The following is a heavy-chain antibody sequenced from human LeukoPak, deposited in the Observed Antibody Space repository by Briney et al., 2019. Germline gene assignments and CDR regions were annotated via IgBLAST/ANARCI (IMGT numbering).Heavy chain of an antibody. Sequence: SETLSLTCTVSGGSISSGGYYWSWIRQPPGKGLEWIGYIYHSGSTYYNPSLKSRVTISVDRSKNQFSLKLSSVTAADTAVYYCAREPIRFGICKGFYWGQGTLVTVSS. D-gene: IGHD3-10*01. V-gene: IGHV4-30-2*01. CDR2: IYHSGST. J-gene: IGHJ4*02. CDR1: GGSISSGGYY. CDR3: AREPIRFGICKGFY.